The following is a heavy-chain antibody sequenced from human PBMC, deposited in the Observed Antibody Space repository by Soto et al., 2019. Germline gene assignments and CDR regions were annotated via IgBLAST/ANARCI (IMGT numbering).Heavy chain of an antibody. CDR1: GFDFSNTW. Sequence: PGGSLRLSCAASGFDFSNTWIHWVRQVPGKGPVWVSRINSDGTSIIYADSVKGRFTISRDNAKNTVYLQMSSLRVEDTAVYYCAKDWYYTIDYWGQGTPVTVS. D-gene: IGHD3-3*01. V-gene: IGHV3-74*01. CDR2: INSDGTSI. CDR3: AKDWYYTIDY. J-gene: IGHJ4*02.